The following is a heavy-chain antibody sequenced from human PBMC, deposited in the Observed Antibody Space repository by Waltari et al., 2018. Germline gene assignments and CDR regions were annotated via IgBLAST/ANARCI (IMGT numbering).Heavy chain of an antibody. CDR1: GGTFSSYT. V-gene: IGHV1-69*02. CDR3: ASTDSASSSSPY. D-gene: IGHD6-6*01. J-gene: IGHJ4*02. CDR2: IIPIRGIA. Sequence: QVQLVQSGAEVKKPGSSVKVSCKASGGTFSSYTISWVRQAPGQGLEWMGRIIPIRGIANDGQKFQGRVTITADKSTSTAYMELSSLRSEDTAVYYCASTDSASSSSPYWGQGTLVTVSS.